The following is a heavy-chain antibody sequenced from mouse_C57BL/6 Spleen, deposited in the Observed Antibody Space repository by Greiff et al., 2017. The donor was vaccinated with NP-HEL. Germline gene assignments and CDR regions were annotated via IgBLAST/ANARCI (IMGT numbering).Heavy chain of an antibody. Sequence: VQLQQSGAELVRPGASVKLSCTASGFNIKDDYMHWVKQRPEQGLEWIGWIDPENGDTEYASKFQGKATITADTSSNTAYLQLSSLTSEDTAVYYCTTGTTVVANWYFDVWGTGTTVTVSS. CDR2: IDPENGDT. CDR3: TTGTTVVANWYFDV. CDR1: GFNIKDDY. V-gene: IGHV14-4*01. D-gene: IGHD1-1*01. J-gene: IGHJ1*03.